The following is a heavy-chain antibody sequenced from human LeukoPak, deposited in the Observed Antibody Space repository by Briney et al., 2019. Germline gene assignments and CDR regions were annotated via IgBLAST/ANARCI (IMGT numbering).Heavy chain of an antibody. D-gene: IGHD3-3*01. CDR3: GRGHVTIDTGY. CDR1: GGSISSSSYY. Sequence: SETLSLTCTVSGGSISSSSYYWGWIRQPPGKGLEWIGSIYYSGSTYYNPSLKSRVTISVDTSKNQFSLKLSSVTAADTAVYYCGRGHVTIDTGYWGQGTLVTVSS. J-gene: IGHJ4*02. V-gene: IGHV4-39*07. CDR2: IYYSGST.